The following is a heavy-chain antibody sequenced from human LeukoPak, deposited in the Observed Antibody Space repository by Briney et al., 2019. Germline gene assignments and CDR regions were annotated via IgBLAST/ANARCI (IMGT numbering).Heavy chain of an antibody. Sequence: ASVKVSCKASGYTFTGYYMHWVRQAPGQGLEWMGWINPNSGGTNYAQKFQGRVTMTRDTSISTAYMALSRLRSDDTAVYYCARDGGSRNYWYYYMDVWGKGTTVTISS. V-gene: IGHV1-2*02. CDR2: INPNSGGT. CDR3: ARDGGSRNYWYYYMDV. CDR1: GYTFTGYY. D-gene: IGHD3-10*01. J-gene: IGHJ6*03.